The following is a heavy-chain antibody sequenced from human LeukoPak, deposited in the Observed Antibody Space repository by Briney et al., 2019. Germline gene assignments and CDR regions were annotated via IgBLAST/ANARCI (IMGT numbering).Heavy chain of an antibody. D-gene: IGHD6-19*01. V-gene: IGHV3-11*01. Sequence: PGGSLRLSCAASGFTFSDYYMSWIRQAPGKGLEWVSYISSSGSTIYYADSVKGRFTISRDNAKNSLYLQMNSLRAEDTAVFYCASHQARYSSGWYYFDYWGQGTLVTVSS. CDR1: GFTFSDYY. CDR3: ASHQARYSSGWYYFDY. CDR2: ISSSGSTI. J-gene: IGHJ4*02.